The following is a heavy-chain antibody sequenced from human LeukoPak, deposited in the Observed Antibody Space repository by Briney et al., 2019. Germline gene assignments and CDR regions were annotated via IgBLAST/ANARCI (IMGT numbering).Heavy chain of an antibody. V-gene: IGHV3-7*01. CDR3: ARETPRRGETRDGYR. CDR1: GFIFKKYW. Sequence: PGGSLRLSCAASGFIFKKYWMNWVRQVPGKRLECLANIKEDGSETYYADSVKGRFTISRDNPKNLLFLQINSLRVEDTAVYYCARETPRRGETRDGYRWGQGTVVTVSS. J-gene: IGHJ4*02. D-gene: IGHD5-24*01. CDR2: IKEDGSET.